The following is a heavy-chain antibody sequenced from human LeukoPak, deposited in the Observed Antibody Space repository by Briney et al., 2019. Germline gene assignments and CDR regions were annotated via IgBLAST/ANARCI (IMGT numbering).Heavy chain of an antibody. CDR3: ARGSGSFVNDAFDI. D-gene: IGHD1-26*01. CDR1: GGSISSTSYY. CDR2: MYNSGTT. J-gene: IGHJ3*02. Sequence: PSETLSPTCSVSGGSISSTSYYWGWIRQPPGKGLEWIGSMYNSGTTYYNPSVKSRVTISVDTSKNQFSLKLSSVTAADTAVYYCARGSGSFVNDAFDIWGQGTMVAVSS. V-gene: IGHV4-39*07.